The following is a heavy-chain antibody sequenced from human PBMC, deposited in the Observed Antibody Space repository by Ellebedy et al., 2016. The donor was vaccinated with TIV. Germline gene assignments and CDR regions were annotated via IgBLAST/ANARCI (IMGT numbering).Heavy chain of an antibody. J-gene: IGHJ5*02. Sequence: MPSETLSLTCTVSGGSISSGGHYWNWLRQYPGKGLEWIGYIYYSGSTNYTPSLKSRVTISVDTSKGQLSLKVNSVTDEETAVYYCSRGPATGTSRGWFDLWGQGTLVSVSS. CDR1: GGSISSGGHY. D-gene: IGHD1/OR15-1a*01. V-gene: IGHV4-31*03. CDR3: SRGPATGTSRGWFDL. CDR2: IYYSGST.